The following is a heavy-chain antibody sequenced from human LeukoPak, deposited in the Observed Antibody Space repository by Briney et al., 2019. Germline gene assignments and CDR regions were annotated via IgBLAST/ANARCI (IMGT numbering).Heavy chain of an antibody. D-gene: IGHD6-19*01. J-gene: IGHJ5*02. CDR1: GGTFSSYA. V-gene: IGHV1-69*04. CDR3: AKVAVAGQGGWFDP. Sequence: SVKVSCKASGGTFSSYAISWVRQAPGQGLEWMGRIIPIFGIANYAQKFQGRVTITADKSTSTAYMELSSLRSEDTAVYYCAKVAVAGQGGWFDPWGQGTLVTVSS. CDR2: IIPIFGIA.